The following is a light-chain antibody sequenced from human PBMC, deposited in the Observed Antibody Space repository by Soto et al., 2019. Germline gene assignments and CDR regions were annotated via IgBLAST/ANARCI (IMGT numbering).Light chain of an antibody. V-gene: IGKV3-20*01. Sequence: EIVLTQSPGTLSLSPGERATLSCRSSESVTDNQLAWYQQKPGQGPRLLIYAISTRATGVPDRFSGSGSGTDFTLTISRLEPGDFAMYYCQQYGTSRWTFAQGTKVDIK. CDR1: ESVTDNQ. J-gene: IGKJ1*01. CDR2: AIS. CDR3: QQYGTSRWT.